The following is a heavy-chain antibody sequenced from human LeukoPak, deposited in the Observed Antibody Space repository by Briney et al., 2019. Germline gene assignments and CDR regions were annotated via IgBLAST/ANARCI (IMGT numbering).Heavy chain of an antibody. D-gene: IGHD1-26*01. CDR1: GGSFSGHY. J-gene: IGHJ4*02. Sequence: SETLSLTCAVYGGSFSGHYWSWIRQPPGKGLEWIGYIHHSGSTNYNPSLKSRVTISLDTSKSQFSLKLSSVTAADTAVYYCAREGSRWVDFEFWGQGTLVTVSS. CDR3: AREGSRWVDFEF. CDR2: IHHSGST. V-gene: IGHV4-59*11.